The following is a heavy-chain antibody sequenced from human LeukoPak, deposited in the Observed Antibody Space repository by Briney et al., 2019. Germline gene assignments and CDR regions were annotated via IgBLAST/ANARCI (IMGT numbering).Heavy chain of an antibody. D-gene: IGHD3-10*01. CDR2: IYYSGST. Sequence: SETLSLACTVSGGSISSTSYYWGWIRQAPGKGLEWIGSIYYSGSTYYNPSLKSRVTISLDTSKNQFSLKLSSVTAADTAVYYCARGTYYYTLWGQGTLVTVSS. CDR1: GGSISSTSYY. CDR3: ARGTYYYTL. J-gene: IGHJ4*02. V-gene: IGHV4-39*01.